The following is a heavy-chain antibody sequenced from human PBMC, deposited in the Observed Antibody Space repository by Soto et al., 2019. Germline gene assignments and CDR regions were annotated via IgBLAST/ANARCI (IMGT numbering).Heavy chain of an antibody. V-gene: IGHV3-11*01. D-gene: IGHD2-21*02. Sequence: QVQLVESGGGVVKPGESLRLSCAASGFSFSDSYMSWFRQAPVKGLECVSYIGSSERNRYYADPVRGRFTISRDNAKNALYLQMNSLRVEATAVYCWVRDRVTQGEHWCDSWGQGTLVTVST. CDR2: IGSSERNR. J-gene: IGHJ5*01. CDR3: VRDRVTQGEHWCDS. CDR1: GFSFSDSY.